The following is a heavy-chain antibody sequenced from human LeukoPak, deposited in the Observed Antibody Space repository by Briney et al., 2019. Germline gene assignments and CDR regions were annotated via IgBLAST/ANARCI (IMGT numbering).Heavy chain of an antibody. D-gene: IGHD1-26*01. V-gene: IGHV4-4*07. J-gene: IGHJ5*02. Sequence: SDTLSLTCTVSGGSDSSYYWSWIRQPTGKGLECIERIYISGSTNYNPPLKSRVTMSVDTSKTQFSLQLSSVTAADTAVYYCARMGPGRSSWFDPWGQGTLVTVSS. CDR1: GGSDSSYY. CDR2: IYISGST. CDR3: ARMGPGRSSWFDP.